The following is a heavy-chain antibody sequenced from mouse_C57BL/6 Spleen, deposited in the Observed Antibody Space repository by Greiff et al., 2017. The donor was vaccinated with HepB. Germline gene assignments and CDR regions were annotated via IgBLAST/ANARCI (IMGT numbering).Heavy chain of an antibody. CDR1: GYTFTSYW. CDR3: ARRPIYDGDYVRAMDD. V-gene: IGHV1-55*01. D-gene: IGHD2-3*01. CDR2: IYPGSGST. Sequence: QVQLKQPGAELVKPGASVKMSCKASGYTFTSYWITWVKQRPGQGLEWIGDIYPGSGSTNYNEKFKSKATLTVDTSSSTAYMQLSSLTSEDSAVYYCARRPIYDGDYVRAMDDWGQGTSVTVSS. J-gene: IGHJ4*01.